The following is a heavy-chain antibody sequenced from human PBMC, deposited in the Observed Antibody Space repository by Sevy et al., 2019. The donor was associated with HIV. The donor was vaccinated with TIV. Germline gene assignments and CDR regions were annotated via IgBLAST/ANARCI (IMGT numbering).Heavy chain of an antibody. CDR1: GFTFDDFA. CDR3: AKDRASSGPGWYFDL. Sequence: SLRLSCAASGFTFDDFAMHWVQQSPGKDLEWVSGIHWNSGRTEYADSVKGRFTISRHNTKDSLYLQMHSLRHEDTAFYYCAKDRASSGPGWYFDLWGRGTLVTVSS. V-gene: IGHV3-9*01. D-gene: IGHD6-13*01. CDR2: IHWNSGRT. J-gene: IGHJ2*01.